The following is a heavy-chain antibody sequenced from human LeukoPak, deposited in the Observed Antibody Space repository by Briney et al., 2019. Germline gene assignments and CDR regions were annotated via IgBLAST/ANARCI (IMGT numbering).Heavy chain of an antibody. V-gene: IGHV3-9*01. CDR1: GFTFDDYA. Sequence: GGSLRLSCAASGFTFDDYAMHWVRQAPGKGLEWVSGISWNSGSIGYADSVKGRFTISRDNAKNSLYLQMNSLRAEDTALYYCAKDTRLGELSFPDYWGQGTLVTVSS. D-gene: IGHD3-16*02. CDR2: ISWNSGSI. J-gene: IGHJ4*02. CDR3: AKDTRLGELSFPDY.